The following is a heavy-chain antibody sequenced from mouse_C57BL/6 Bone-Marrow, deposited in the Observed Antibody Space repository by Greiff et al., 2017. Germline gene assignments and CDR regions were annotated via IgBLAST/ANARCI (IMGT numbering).Heavy chain of an antibody. Sequence: VQLQQSGAELVRPGSSVKMSCKTSGYTFTSYGINWVKQRPGQGLEWIGYIYIGNGYTEYNEKFKGKATLTSDTSSNTSYMQLSSLTSEDSAIYFCVGGDYYSNFPFDYGGQGTTLTVSS. D-gene: IGHD2-5*01. V-gene: IGHV1-58*01. CDR1: GYTFTSYG. J-gene: IGHJ2*01. CDR2: IYIGNGYT. CDR3: VGGDYYSNFPFDY.